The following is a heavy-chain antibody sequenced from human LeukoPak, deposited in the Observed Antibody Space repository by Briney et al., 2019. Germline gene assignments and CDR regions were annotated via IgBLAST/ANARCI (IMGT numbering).Heavy chain of an antibody. CDR3: ARGLLGGYPSGY. Sequence: GGSLRLSCAASGFTVSSNYMSWVRQAPGKGLEWVSVICSGGSTYYADSVKGRFTISRDNSKNTLYLQMNSLRAEDTAVYYCARGLLGGYPSGYWGQGTLVTVSS. V-gene: IGHV3-53*01. CDR1: GFTVSSNY. D-gene: IGHD1-26*01. CDR2: ICSGGST. J-gene: IGHJ4*02.